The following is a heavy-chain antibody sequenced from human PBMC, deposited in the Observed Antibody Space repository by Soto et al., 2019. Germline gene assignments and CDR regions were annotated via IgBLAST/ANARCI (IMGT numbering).Heavy chain of an antibody. CDR3: ARDIPTGACYLDC. J-gene: IGHJ4*02. D-gene: IGHD1-26*01. V-gene: IGHV3-7*01. CDR2: INEDGSVK. CDR1: GFTFSSYW. Sequence: EVQLVESGGGLVQPGGSLRLSCAASGFTFSSYWMTWVRQAPGRGLEWVANINEDGSVKGYVDSVKGRFTIARDNARNSLNLQMNSLRDEDTAVYYCARDIPTGACYLDCWGQGTLVTVSS.